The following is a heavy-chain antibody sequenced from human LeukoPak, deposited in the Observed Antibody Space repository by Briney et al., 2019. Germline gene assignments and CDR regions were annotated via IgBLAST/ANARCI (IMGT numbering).Heavy chain of an antibody. J-gene: IGHJ3*01. D-gene: IGHD3-16*02. CDR3: ARDMQLST. V-gene: IGHV3-23*01. CDR1: GFTFSAPA. CDR2: MSYSGANS. Sequence: GGPLRPPCAPPGFTFSAPAWTGVRQAPGEGLEWVSLMSYSGANSYYTDSVRGRFTISRDNSKDTLFLQMNSLRAEDTAIYYCARDMQLSTWGLGTMVTVSS.